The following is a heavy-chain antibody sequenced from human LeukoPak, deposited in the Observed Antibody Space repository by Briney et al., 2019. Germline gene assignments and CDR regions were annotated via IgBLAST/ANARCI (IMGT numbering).Heavy chain of an antibody. CDR3: SKFTAPFGPSPFDY. CDR2: ISGSGGST. J-gene: IGHJ4*02. CDR1: GFTFSSYA. V-gene: IGHV3-23*01. D-gene: IGHD2-21*02. Sequence: GGSLRLSCAASGFTFSSYAMSWVRQAPGKGLEWVSAISGSGGSTYYADSVKGRLTISRDNSKNTLYLQMNSLRAEDTAVYYCSKFTAPFGPSPFDYWGQGTLVTVSS.